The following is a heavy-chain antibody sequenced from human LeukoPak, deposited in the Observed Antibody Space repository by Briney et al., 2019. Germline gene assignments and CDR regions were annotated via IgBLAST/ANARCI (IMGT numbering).Heavy chain of an antibody. CDR3: VGSGGSTGAFDI. V-gene: IGHV1-46*01. CDR2: INPSGGST. CDR1: GYTFTSYY. D-gene: IGHD2-15*01. J-gene: IGHJ3*02. Sequence: GASVKVSCKASGYTFTSYYMHWVRQAPGQGLEWMGIINPSGGSTSYAQKFQGRVTMTRDMSTSTVYMELSSLRSEDTAVYYCVGSGGSTGAFDIWGQGTMVTVSS.